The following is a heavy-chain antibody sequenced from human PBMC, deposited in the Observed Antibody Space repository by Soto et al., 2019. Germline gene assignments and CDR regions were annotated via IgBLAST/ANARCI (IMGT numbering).Heavy chain of an antibody. Sequence: QVQLQQWGAGLLKPSETLSLTCAVYGGSFSGYYWSWIRQPPGKGLEWIGEINHSGSTNYNPSLKSRVTISVDTSKNQFSLKLSSVTAADTAVYYCARGGGLRFYYYYYGMDVWGQGTTVTVSS. J-gene: IGHJ6*02. V-gene: IGHV4-34*01. CDR1: GGSFSGYY. CDR2: INHSGST. CDR3: ARGGGLRFYYYYYGMDV. D-gene: IGHD3-3*01.